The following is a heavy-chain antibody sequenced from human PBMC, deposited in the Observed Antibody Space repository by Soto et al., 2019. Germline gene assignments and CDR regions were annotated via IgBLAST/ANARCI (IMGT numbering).Heavy chain of an antibody. CDR1: GFTFSDYY. D-gene: IGHD3-3*01. Sequence: GGSLRLSCAASGFTFSDYYMSWIRQAPGKGLEWVSYISSSGSTIYYADSVKGRFTISRDNAKNSLYLQMNSLRAEDTAVYYCARDSTGRYYDFWSGYPDYWGQGTLVTVSS. V-gene: IGHV3-11*01. J-gene: IGHJ4*02. CDR2: ISSSGSTI. CDR3: ARDSTGRYYDFWSGYPDY.